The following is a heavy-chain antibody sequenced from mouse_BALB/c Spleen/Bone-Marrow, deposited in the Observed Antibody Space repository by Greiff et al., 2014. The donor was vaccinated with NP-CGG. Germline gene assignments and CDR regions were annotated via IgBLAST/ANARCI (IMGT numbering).Heavy chain of an antibody. CDR2: INPYNDDT. V-gene: IGHV1-14*01. Sequence: SGPELVKPGASVKMSCKASGYTFTSYVVHWVKQKPGQGLEWIGNINPYNDDTMYNEKFKGKATLTSDKSSSTAYMELSSLTSEDSEVYYCARSLYGYDWYFDVWGAGTTVTVSS. D-gene: IGHD2-2*01. CDR3: ARSLYGYDWYFDV. J-gene: IGHJ1*01. CDR1: GYTFTSYV.